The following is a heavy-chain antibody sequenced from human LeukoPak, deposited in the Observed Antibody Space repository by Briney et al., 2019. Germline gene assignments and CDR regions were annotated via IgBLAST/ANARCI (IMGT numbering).Heavy chain of an antibody. CDR2: IYSSEIT. J-gene: IGHJ6*03. V-gene: IGHV4-4*09. Sequence: SETLSLTCSVSGASISSDYWSWIRQPPGKGLEGIGNIYSSEITKYSPSPRSRATISGDTSKNQFSLKLSSVTAADTAVYYCARHFPYCGGDCPYYYMDVWGKGTTVTVSS. D-gene: IGHD2-21*02. CDR3: ARHFPYCGGDCPYYYMDV. CDR1: GASISSDY.